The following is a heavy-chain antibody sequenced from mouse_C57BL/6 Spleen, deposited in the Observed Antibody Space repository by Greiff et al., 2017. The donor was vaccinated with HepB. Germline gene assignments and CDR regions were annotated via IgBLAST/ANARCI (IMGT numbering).Heavy chain of an antibody. J-gene: IGHJ2*01. CDR3: ARWGSGNYFDY. V-gene: IGHV1-82*01. Sequence: VKLMESGPELVKPGASVKISCKASGYAFSSSWMNWVKQRPGKGLEWIGRIYPGDGDTNYNGKFKGKATLTADKSSSTAYMQLSSLTSEDSAVYFCARWGSGNYFDYWGQGTTLTVSS. CDR1: GYAFSSSW. D-gene: IGHD1-1*01. CDR2: IYPGDGDT.